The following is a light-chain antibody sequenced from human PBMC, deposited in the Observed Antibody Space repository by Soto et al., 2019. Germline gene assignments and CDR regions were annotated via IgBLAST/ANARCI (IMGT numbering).Light chain of an antibody. CDR1: QSVLYSSNNKNY. CDR2: WAS. Sequence: DIVMTQSPDSLAVSLGERATINCKSSQSVLYSSNNKNYLAWYQQKPGQPPNLLIYWASTRESGVPDRFSGSGSGTEFTLTISSLQAVDVAVYYCQQYYSTPLTFGQGTKLEIK. CDR3: QQYYSTPLT. J-gene: IGKJ2*01. V-gene: IGKV4-1*01.